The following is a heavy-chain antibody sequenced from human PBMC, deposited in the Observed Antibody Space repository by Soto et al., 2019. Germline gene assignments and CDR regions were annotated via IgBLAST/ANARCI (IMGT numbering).Heavy chain of an antibody. Sequence: GGSLRLSCAASGFNFSTYAMSWVRQAPGKGLEWVSGISGSGGSTYYADSVKGRFTISRDNSKNTLYLQMNSLRAEDTAVYYCAKDLRSTRVYYFDYWGQGILVTDSS. J-gene: IGHJ4*02. CDR1: GFNFSTYA. D-gene: IGHD2-2*01. CDR2: ISGSGGST. V-gene: IGHV3-23*01. CDR3: AKDLRSTRVYYFDY.